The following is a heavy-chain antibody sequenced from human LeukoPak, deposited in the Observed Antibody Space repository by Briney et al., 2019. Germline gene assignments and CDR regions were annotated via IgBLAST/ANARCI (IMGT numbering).Heavy chain of an antibody. CDR3: ARGDGYKFFDY. J-gene: IGHJ4*02. Sequence: GGSLRLSCAASGFTLRSYSMNWVRQAPGKGLEWVSCISSGSGFIYYADSLKGRFTISRDNAKNSVYLQMNSLRAEDTAVYYCARGDGYKFFDYWGQGTLVTVSS. CDR1: GFTLRSYS. CDR2: ISSGSGFI. V-gene: IGHV3-21*01. D-gene: IGHD5-24*01.